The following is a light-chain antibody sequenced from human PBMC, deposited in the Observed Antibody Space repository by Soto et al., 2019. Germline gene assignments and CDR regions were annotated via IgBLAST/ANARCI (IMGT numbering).Light chain of an antibody. CDR2: DVS. CDR1: SSDVGVYNY. J-gene: IGLJ1*01. CDR3: SSYTSSNSYV. Sequence: QSALTQPASVSGSPGQSITISCTGTSSDVGVYNYVSWFQQHPGKAPKLMVYDVSNRPSGVSNRFSGSKSGNTASLTISGLKAEDEADYYCSSYTSSNSYVFGTGTKVTV. V-gene: IGLV2-14*03.